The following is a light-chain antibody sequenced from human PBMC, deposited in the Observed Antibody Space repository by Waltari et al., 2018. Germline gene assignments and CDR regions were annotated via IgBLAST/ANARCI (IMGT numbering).Light chain of an antibody. CDR3: GAYAGHNNFGV. CDR1: SSEIASYHY. J-gene: IGLJ2*01. Sequence: QSALTHPPSASGSPGPSVTISCSGTSSEIASYHYVRLYQQHPGKAPTLIIYESSKPPSGVRDRFSVSKSGNTASLTGSGLQAEDEADDYCGAYAGHNNFGVFGGGTKLTVL. CDR2: ESS. V-gene: IGLV2-8*01.